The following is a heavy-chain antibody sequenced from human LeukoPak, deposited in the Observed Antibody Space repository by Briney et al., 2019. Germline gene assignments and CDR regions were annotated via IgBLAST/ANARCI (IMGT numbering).Heavy chain of an antibody. V-gene: IGHV3-33*01. CDR3: ARDGVSASGTRLYYYYGMDV. D-gene: IGHD6-13*01. J-gene: IGHJ6*02. Sequence: GGSLRLSCAASGFTFSSYGMHWVRQAPGKGLEWVAVIWNDGSSKYYGDSVKGRFTISRDSSRDTLSLQMNSLRADDTAVYYCARDGVSASGTRLYYYYGMDVWGQGTTVTVS. CDR2: IWNDGSSK. CDR1: GFTFSSYG.